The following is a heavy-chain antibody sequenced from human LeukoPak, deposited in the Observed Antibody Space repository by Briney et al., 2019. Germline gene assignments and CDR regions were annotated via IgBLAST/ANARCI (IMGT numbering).Heavy chain of an antibody. CDR2: ISSSRTYK. V-gene: IGHV3-21*01. CDR3: ARERCTGGSCYANYYY. CDR1: GFTFSRYS. D-gene: IGHD2-15*01. J-gene: IGHJ4*02. Sequence: GGSLRLSCAASGFTFSRYSMNWVRQAPGKGVEWVSSISSSRTYKYNADSVKGRFTIYRDNAKNSLFLQMNRRRDEDTAIYYCARERCTGGSCYANYYYCGQGTLVTVSS.